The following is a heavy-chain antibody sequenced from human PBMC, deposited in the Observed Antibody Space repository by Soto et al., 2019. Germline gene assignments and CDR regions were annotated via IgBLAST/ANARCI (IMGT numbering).Heavy chain of an antibody. D-gene: IGHD3-10*01. CDR3: ARDYSDSGSTYNVRWAFDD. CDR2: ISSSSSYI. J-gene: IGHJ3*01. V-gene: IGHV3-21*02. CDR1: EYSFTRYT. Sequence: EVQLVESGGGLVGPGGSLRLSCVASEYSFTRYTIYWVRQAPGKGLEWVSSISSSSSYIYYADTVKGRFTISRDNSRTFVYLQMNSQRAADKAIYYCARDYSDSGSTYNVRWAFDDWGQGTEVTVSS.